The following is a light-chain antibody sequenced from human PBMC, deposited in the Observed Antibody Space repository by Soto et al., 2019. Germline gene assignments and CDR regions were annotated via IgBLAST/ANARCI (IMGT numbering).Light chain of an antibody. CDR3: QKYNSWLST. CDR1: QSVSNN. V-gene: IGKV3-15*01. CDR2: GAS. Sequence: VKTHSPLSLPVTTGQPASISCRASQSVSNNYLAWYQQKPGQAPRLLIYGASTRASGIPARFSGSGSGTEFTLIISSLQSEDSAVYYCQKYNSWLSTFGQGNKGDIK. J-gene: IGKJ1*01.